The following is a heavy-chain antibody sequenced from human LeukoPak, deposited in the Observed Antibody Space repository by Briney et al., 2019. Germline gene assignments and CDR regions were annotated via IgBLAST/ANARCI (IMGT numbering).Heavy chain of an antibody. CDR3: ARNRAIFGVVTVPGAFDI. J-gene: IGHJ3*02. Sequence: SVKVSCKASGGTFSSYAISWVRQAPGQGLEWMGGIIPIFGTANYAQKFQGRVTITADESTSTAYMELSSLRSEDTAVYYCARNRAIFGVVTVPGAFDIWGHGTMVTVSS. D-gene: IGHD3-3*01. V-gene: IGHV1-69*01. CDR1: GGTFSSYA. CDR2: IIPIFGTA.